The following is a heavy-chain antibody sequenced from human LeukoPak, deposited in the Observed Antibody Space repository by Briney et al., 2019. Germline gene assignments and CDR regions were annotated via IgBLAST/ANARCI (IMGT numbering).Heavy chain of an antibody. V-gene: IGHV3-30*18. J-gene: IGHJ4*02. CDR1: GFAFSSYG. Sequence: PGRSLRLSCAASGFAFSSYGMHWVRQAPGKGLEWVALISYDGSNKYYADSVKGRFTISRDNSKNTLYLQMNSLRAEDTAVYYCAKDRYAYGTEYFDCWGQGTLVTVSS. CDR3: AKDRYAYGTEYFDC. D-gene: IGHD5-18*01. CDR2: ISYDGSNK.